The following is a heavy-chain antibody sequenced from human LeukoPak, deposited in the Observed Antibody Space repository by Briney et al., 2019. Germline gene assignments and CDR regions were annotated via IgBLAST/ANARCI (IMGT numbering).Heavy chain of an antibody. V-gene: IGHV3-7*03. CDR3: ARRYFDY. Sequence: PGGSLRLSCAASGFTFDDYGMSWVRQAPGKGLEWVASINQNGNVNYYVDSVKGRFTISRDNAKNSLYLQMSSLGAEDTAIYYCARRYFDYWGQGTLVTVSS. CDR1: GFTFDDYG. J-gene: IGHJ4*02. CDR2: INQNGNVN.